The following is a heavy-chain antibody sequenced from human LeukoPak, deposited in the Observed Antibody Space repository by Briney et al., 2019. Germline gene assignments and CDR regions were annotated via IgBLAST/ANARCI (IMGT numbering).Heavy chain of an antibody. CDR1: GGPISSGTFY. J-gene: IGHJ4*02. Sequence: SETLSLTCTVSGGPISSGTFYWGWIRQPPGKGLEWIGSIYYSGSTSYNPSLKSRVTISVDTSKNQFSLKLDSVTAADTAVYYCARNASDSGTSYFDYWGKGTLVTVSS. CDR2: IYYSGST. D-gene: IGHD1-26*01. V-gene: IGHV4-39*01. CDR3: ARNASDSGTSYFDY.